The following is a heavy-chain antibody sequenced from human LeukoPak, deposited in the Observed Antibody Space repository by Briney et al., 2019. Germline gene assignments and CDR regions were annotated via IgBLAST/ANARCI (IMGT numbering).Heavy chain of an antibody. CDR2: ISTTGSTI. Sequence: GSLRLSCAASGFTFSDYYMSWIRQAPGKGLEWISYISTTGSTIYYADSVKGRFTISRDNSKNTLYLQMNSLRAEDTAIYYCARHDVVVTAAPDFWGQGTLVTVSS. D-gene: IGHD2-21*02. J-gene: IGHJ4*02. V-gene: IGHV3-11*01. CDR1: GFTFSDYY. CDR3: ARHDVVVTAAPDF.